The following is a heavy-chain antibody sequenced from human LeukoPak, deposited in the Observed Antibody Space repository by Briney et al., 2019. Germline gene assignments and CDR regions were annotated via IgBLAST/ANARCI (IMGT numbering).Heavy chain of an antibody. J-gene: IGHJ5*02. D-gene: IGHD2-15*01. CDR1: GYTFTGYY. Sequence: ASVKVSCKASGYTFTGYYIHWVRQAPGQGLEWMGWINPNSGDTHYAQNFQGRVTMTRDMSISTAYMELSGLRSDDTAMYYCARDRMSRWYCSGGSCYSADPWGQGTLVTVSS. CDR2: INPNSGDT. CDR3: ARDRMSRWYCSGGSCYSADP. V-gene: IGHV1-2*02.